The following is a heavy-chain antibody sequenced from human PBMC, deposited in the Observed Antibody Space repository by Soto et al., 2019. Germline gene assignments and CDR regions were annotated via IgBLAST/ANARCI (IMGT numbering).Heavy chain of an antibody. CDR3: ARTGITIFGLVRDYGMDV. CDR1: GYSITSGYY. Sequence: SETLSLTCADSGYSITSGYYWGWIRQPAGKGLEWIGSIYHSGSTYYNPSLKSRVTISVDTSKNHFSLKVTSVTAADTALYYCARTGITIFGLVRDYGMDVWGQGTTVTVSS. V-gene: IGHV4-38-2*01. CDR2: IYHSGST. J-gene: IGHJ6*02. D-gene: IGHD3-3*01.